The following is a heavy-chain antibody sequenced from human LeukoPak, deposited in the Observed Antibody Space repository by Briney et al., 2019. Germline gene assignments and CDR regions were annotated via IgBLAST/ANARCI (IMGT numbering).Heavy chain of an antibody. CDR3: ARELDYYDSSGSDAFDI. CDR1: GGSISSGGYY. J-gene: IGHJ3*02. D-gene: IGHD3-22*01. CDR2: IYYSGST. V-gene: IGHV4-31*03. Sequence: SETLSLTCTVSGGSISSGGYYWSWIRQHPGKGLEWIVYIYYSGSTYYNPSLKSRVTISVDTSKNQFSLKLSSVTAADTAVYYCARELDYYDSSGSDAFDIWGQGTMVTVSS.